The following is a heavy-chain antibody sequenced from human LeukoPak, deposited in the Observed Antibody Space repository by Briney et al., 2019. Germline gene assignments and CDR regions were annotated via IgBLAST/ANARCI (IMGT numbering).Heavy chain of an antibody. D-gene: IGHD6-19*01. CDR1: GFTFSSYA. J-gene: IGHJ1*01. Sequence: PGGSLRLSCSASGFTFSSYAMHWVRQAPGKGLEYVSAISSNGGSTYYADSVKGRFTISRDNSKNTLYLQMSSLRAEDTALYYCVKGPVAGPAVYAEYFHHWGQGTLVTVSS. CDR2: ISSNGGST. CDR3: VKGPVAGPAVYAEYFHH. V-gene: IGHV3-64D*06.